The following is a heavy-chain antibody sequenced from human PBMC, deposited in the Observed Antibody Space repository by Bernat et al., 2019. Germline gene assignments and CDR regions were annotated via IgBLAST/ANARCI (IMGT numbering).Heavy chain of an antibody. CDR1: GFTFSSYW. CDR3: ARSDFSSSWTNYYYYGMDV. Sequence: EVQLVESGGGLVQPGGSLRLSCAASGFTFSSYWMHWVRQAPGKGLVWVSRINSDGSSTSYADSVKGRFTISRDNAKNTLYLQMNSLRAEDTAVYDCARSDFSSSWTNYYYYGMDVWGQGTTVTVSS. CDR2: INSDGSST. D-gene: IGHD6-13*01. J-gene: IGHJ6*02. V-gene: IGHV3-74*01.